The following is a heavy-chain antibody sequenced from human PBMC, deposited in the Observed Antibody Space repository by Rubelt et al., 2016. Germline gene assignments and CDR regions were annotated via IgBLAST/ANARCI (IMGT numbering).Heavy chain of an antibody. V-gene: IGHV3-23*04. Sequence: EVQLVESGGGLVQPGGSLRLSCAASGFTFSSYAMSWVRQAPGKGLEWVSAISGSGGSTYYADSVKGRFTISRDNSKNTLYLQMNSLRAEDTAVYYCAKELRKGRGYSYGQFDYWGQGTLVTVSS. CDR3: AKELRKGRGYSYGQFDY. D-gene: IGHD5-18*01. CDR1: GFTFSSYA. J-gene: IGHJ4*02. CDR2: ISGSGGST.